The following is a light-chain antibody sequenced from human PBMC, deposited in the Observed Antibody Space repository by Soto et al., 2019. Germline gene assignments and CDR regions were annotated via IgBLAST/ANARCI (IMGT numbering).Light chain of an antibody. CDR3: EHYGTSMWT. CDR2: DTS. Sequence: EIVLTQSPGTLSLSPGGRATLSCRASQSVSSSSLRWYQQKPGQAPRPLIYDTSSRAPDIPDRFSGSGSGTHFSLTISRLEPEDFTMYYCEHYGTSMWTLGQGTTVEVK. CDR1: QSVSSSS. J-gene: IGKJ1*01. V-gene: IGKV3-20*01.